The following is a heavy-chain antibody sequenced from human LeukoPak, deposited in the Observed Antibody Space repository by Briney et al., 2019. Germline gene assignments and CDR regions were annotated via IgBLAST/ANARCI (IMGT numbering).Heavy chain of an antibody. V-gene: IGHV3-7*01. CDR2: IKQDGSEK. CDR3: ARVVRHYYDSSGYYQRPDDAFDI. J-gene: IGHJ3*02. CDR1: GLTLSSYW. Sequence: GGSLRLSCAASGLTLSSYWMSWVREAPGKGVEWVANIKQDGSEKYYVDSVKGRFTISRDNAKNSLYLQMNSLRAEDTAVYYCARVVRHYYDSSGYYQRPDDAFDIWGQGTMVTVSS. D-gene: IGHD3-22*01.